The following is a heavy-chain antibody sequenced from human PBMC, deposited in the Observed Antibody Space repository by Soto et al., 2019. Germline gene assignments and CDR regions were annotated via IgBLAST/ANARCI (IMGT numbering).Heavy chain of an antibody. CDR3: ARAAQTETMRVVDP. D-gene: IGHD3-3*01. CDR1: GFTFSSYW. Sequence: GGCRRFSCAASGFTFSSYWMHWVRQAPGKGLLWVSRITSDGVSTSYAHSVKGRFTISSDHAKNTRYLQMNSLRGEDTAVYYCARAAQTETMRVVDPWGQGTLVTVSS. CDR2: ITSDGVST. V-gene: IGHV3-74*01. J-gene: IGHJ5*02.